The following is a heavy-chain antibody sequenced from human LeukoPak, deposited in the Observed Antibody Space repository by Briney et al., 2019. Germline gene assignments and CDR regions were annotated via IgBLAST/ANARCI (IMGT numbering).Heavy chain of an antibody. CDR1: GGSFSGYY. CDR2: INHSGST. Sequence: ETLSLTCAVYGGSFSGYYWSWIRQPPGKGLEWIGEINHSGSTNYNPSLKSRVTISVDTSKNQFSLKLSSVTAADTAVYYCARHRQDCSSTSCYGRYFDYWGQGTLVTVSS. D-gene: IGHD2-2*01. V-gene: IGHV4-34*01. J-gene: IGHJ4*02. CDR3: ARHRQDCSSTSCYGRYFDY.